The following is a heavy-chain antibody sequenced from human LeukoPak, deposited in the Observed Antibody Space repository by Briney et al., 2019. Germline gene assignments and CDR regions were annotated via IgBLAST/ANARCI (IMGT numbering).Heavy chain of an antibody. CDR1: GFTFSSCW. J-gene: IGHJ4*02. CDR2: IKQDGNEK. CDR3: ARLMGERSLFDY. Sequence: PGGSLRLSCAASGFTFSSCWMTWVRQAPGKGLEWVANIKQDGNEKYYVDSVKGRFSISRDNAKNSVYPQMNSLRAEDTAVYYCARLMGERSLFDYWGQGVLVTVSS. V-gene: IGHV3-7*02. D-gene: IGHD1-26*01.